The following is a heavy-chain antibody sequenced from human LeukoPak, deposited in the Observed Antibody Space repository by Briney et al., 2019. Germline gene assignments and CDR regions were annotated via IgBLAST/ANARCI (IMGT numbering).Heavy chain of an antibody. CDR1: GGSFSGYY. D-gene: IGHD1-26*01. V-gene: IGHV4-34*01. CDR3: ASGSGYFQH. J-gene: IGHJ1*01. Sequence: PSETLSLTCAVYGGSFSGYYWSWIRQPPGEGLEWIGEINHSGSTNYNPSLKSRVTISVDTSKNQFSLKLSSVTAADTAVYYCASGSGYFQHWGQGTLVTVSS. CDR2: INHSGST.